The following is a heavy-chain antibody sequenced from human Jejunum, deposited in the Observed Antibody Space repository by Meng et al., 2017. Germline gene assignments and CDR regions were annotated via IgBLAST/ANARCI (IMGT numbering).Heavy chain of an antibody. CDR2: MNQDGSNI. J-gene: IGHJ4*02. CDR3: ARDPGYGALDY. Sequence: EVPVVESGGGLVQPGGTLRLSCAVSGFMFSGSWMSWVRQAPGKGLEWVANMNQDGSNIYYMDSVRGRFTISRDNTKNSLYLQMNSLRVEDTAVYYCARDPGYGALDYWGQGRLVTVSS. CDR1: GFMFSGSW. V-gene: IGHV3-7*01. D-gene: IGHD4/OR15-4a*01.